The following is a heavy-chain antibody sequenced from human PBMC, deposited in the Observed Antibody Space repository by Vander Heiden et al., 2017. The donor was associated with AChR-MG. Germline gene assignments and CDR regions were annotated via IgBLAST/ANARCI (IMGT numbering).Heavy chain of an antibody. D-gene: IGHD3-22*01. CDR3: VRVYYYDSSGYYYGFDP. V-gene: IGHV3-21*06. J-gene: IGHJ5*02. CDR2: ISTSSSYT. CDR1: GFTFSNYS. Sequence: EVQLVESGGGLVKPGGSLRLSCAVSGFTFSNYSMNGVRQAPGKGLEWVSSISTSSSYTFYADSVKGRFTISRDDAKNSLYLQMSSLRAEDTAVYYCVRVYYYDSSGYYYGFDPWGQGTLVTVSS.